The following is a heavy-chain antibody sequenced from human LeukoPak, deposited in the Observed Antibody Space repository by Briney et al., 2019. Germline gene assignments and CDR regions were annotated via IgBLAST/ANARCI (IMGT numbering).Heavy chain of an antibody. V-gene: IGHV3-53*01. CDR1: GFTVSSNY. Sequence: PGRSLRLSCAASGFTVSSNYMSWVRQAPGKGLEWVSVIYSGGSTYYADSVKGRFTISRDNSKNTLYLQMNSLRAEDTAVYYCAREEVASRVFDPWGQGTLVTVSS. D-gene: IGHD5-24*01. CDR3: AREEVASRVFDP. J-gene: IGHJ5*02. CDR2: IYSGGST.